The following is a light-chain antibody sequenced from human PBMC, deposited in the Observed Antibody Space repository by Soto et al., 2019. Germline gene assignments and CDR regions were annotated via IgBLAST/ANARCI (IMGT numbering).Light chain of an antibody. V-gene: IGKV1-27*01. CDR2: AAS. J-gene: IGKJ1*01. Sequence: DIQMTQSPSSLAASVGDRVTITCRASQGITDYLAWYQQKPGKVPKLLIYAASTLQSGVPARFSGSGSGTDFTLTISGLQPEDVATYYCQKYNGVPWTFGQGTKLEIK. CDR1: QGITDY. CDR3: QKYNGVPWT.